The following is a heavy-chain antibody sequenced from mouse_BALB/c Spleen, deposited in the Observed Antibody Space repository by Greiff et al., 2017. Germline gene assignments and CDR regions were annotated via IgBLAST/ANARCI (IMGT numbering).Heavy chain of an antibody. V-gene: IGHV5-4*02. Sequence: EVMLVESGGGLVKPGGSLKLSCAASGFTFSDYYMYWVRQTPEKRLEWVATISDGGSYTYYSDSVKGRFTISRDNAKSNLYLQMSSLKSEDTAMYYCGRDNYRYDGAYWGQGTLVTVSA. D-gene: IGHD2-14*01. CDR2: ISDGGSYT. CDR1: GFTFSDYY. J-gene: IGHJ3*01. CDR3: GRDNYRYDGAY.